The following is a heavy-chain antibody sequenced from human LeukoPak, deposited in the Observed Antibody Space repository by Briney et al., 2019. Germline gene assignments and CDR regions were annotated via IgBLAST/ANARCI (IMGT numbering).Heavy chain of an antibody. CDR3: ARGSSGSDAFDI. V-gene: IGHV4-34*01. Sequence: SETLSLTCAVYGGSFSGYYWSWIRQPPGKGLEWIGEINHSGSTNYNPSLKSRVTISVDTSKNQFSPKLSSVTAADTAVYYCARGSSGSDAFDIWGQGTMVTVSS. J-gene: IGHJ3*02. CDR1: GGSFSGYY. CDR2: INHSGST. D-gene: IGHD3-22*01.